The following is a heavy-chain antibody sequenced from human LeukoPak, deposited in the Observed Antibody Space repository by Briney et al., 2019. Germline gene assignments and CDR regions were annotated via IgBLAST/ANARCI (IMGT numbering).Heavy chain of an antibody. Sequence: SETLSLTCTVTGGSINTYYWSWIRQPPGKGLEWIGYVYYSGTTKYNPSLQSRVTISVDTSKNQFSLKLSSVTAADTAVYYCARYSSSSSYFEYWGQGTLVTVSS. CDR2: VYYSGTT. V-gene: IGHV4-59*01. CDR1: GGSINTYY. J-gene: IGHJ4*02. D-gene: IGHD6-6*01. CDR3: ARYSSSSSYFEY.